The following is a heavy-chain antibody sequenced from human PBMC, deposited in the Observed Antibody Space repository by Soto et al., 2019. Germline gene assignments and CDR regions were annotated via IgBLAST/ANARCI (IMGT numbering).Heavy chain of an antibody. CDR3: ARELPQRQGRNMDV. J-gene: IGHJ6*02. V-gene: IGHV4-31*03. CDR1: CGSMTSGDQY. Sequence: PSETLSPTCTVTCGSMTSGDQYWTWIRHRPGEGLEWFGYINQRGSLYYSPSLKSRVSMSVDASKNQFSLNLSSVTAADTAVYYCARELPQRQGRNMDVWGQGTTVTVSS. D-gene: IGHD1-1*01. CDR2: INQRGSL.